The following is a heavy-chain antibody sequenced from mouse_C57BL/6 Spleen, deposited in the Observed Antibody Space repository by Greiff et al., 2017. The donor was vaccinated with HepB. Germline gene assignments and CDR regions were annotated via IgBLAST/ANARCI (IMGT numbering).Heavy chain of an antibody. D-gene: IGHD1-1*01. J-gene: IGHJ1*03. V-gene: IGHV1-80*01. CDR3: ARELLRYFDV. CDR2: IYPGDGDT. Sequence: VQLQESGAELVKPGASVKISCKASGYAFSSYWMNWVKQRPGKGLEWIGQIYPGDGDTNYKGKFKGKAKLTADKSSSPSYMQLSSLTSEDSAVYFCARELLRYFDVWGTGTTVTVSS. CDR1: GYAFSSYW.